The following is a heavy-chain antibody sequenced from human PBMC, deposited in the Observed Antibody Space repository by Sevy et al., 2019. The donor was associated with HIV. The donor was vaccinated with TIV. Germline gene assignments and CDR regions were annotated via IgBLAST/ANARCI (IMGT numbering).Heavy chain of an antibody. V-gene: IGHV3-23*01. CDR1: GFTLSRTG. D-gene: IGHD4-17*01. J-gene: IGHJ4*02. Sequence: GGSLRLSCAAPGFTLSRTGMIWVRQAPGKGLEWVSGISGSGFSTNYADSVKGRFTISRDNSKNTLYLQMNSLRGEDTAVYYCAKDPDDTYDYGEHSDYWGQGTLVTVSS. CDR2: ISGSGFST. CDR3: AKDPDDTYDYGEHSDY.